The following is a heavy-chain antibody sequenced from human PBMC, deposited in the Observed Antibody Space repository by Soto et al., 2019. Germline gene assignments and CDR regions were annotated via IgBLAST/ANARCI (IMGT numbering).Heavy chain of an antibody. J-gene: IGHJ5*02. Sequence: PSETLSLTXTVSGGSIISSTYYWGWIRQPPGKGLEWIGSTYYSGSANYNPSLKSRVTISVDTSKNQFSLKLSSVTAADTAVYYCARHGDFWSGSQGYNWFDPWGQGTLVTVSS. CDR3: ARHGDFWSGSQGYNWFDP. CDR1: GGSIISSTYY. D-gene: IGHD3-3*01. CDR2: TYYSGSA. V-gene: IGHV4-39*01.